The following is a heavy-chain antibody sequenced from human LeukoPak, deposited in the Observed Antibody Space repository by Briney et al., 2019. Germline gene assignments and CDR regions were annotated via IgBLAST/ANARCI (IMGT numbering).Heavy chain of an antibody. CDR1: GFTFSSYW. CDR3: ARGGSPPEALGDAFNI. J-gene: IGHJ3*02. CDR2: IKSDGSST. V-gene: IGHV3-74*01. Sequence: GGSLRLSCAASGFTFSSYWMHWVRQAPGKGLVWVSRIKSDGSSTTYADSVKGRFTISRDNVKNTLYLQMNSLRAEDTAVYYCARGGSPPEALGDAFNIWGQGTMVTVSS. D-gene: IGHD1-26*01.